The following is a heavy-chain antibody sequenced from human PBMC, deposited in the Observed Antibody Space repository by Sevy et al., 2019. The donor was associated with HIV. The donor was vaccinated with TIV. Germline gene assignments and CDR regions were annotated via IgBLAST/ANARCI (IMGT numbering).Heavy chain of an antibody. CDR3: ARGKSGYGYALNY. CDR1: GFIFANAW. Sequence: GGSLRLSCAASGFIFANAWMNWVRQTPGKGLEGVSVIHSDDTTYHADSVKDRFTISRDNFKNTLYLHMSSLRAEDTAVYYCARGKSGYGYALNYWGQGTLVTVSS. J-gene: IGHJ4*02. D-gene: IGHD5-18*01. V-gene: IGHV3-66*01. CDR2: IHSDDTT.